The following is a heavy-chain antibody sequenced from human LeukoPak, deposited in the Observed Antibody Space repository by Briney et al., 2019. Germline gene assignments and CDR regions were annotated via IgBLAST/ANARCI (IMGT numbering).Heavy chain of an antibody. J-gene: IGHJ5*02. CDR3: AKDGYSSGWYNWFDP. Sequence: PGGSLRLSCAASGFSVSNNYMIWVRQAPGKGLEWVSIIYSGGSTYYADSVKGRFTISRDNSKNTLYLQMNSLRAEDTAVYYCAKDGYSSGWYNWFDPWGQGTLVTVSS. V-gene: IGHV3-53*01. CDR1: GFSVSNNY. CDR2: IYSGGST. D-gene: IGHD6-19*01.